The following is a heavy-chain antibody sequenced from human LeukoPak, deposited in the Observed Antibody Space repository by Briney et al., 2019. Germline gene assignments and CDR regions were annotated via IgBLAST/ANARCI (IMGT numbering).Heavy chain of an antibody. CDR1: GFTFDDYA. V-gene: IGHV3-9*01. CDR2: ISWNSGSI. CDR3: AKSALVRPGPSPPDY. Sequence: GGSLRLSCAASGFTFDDYAMHWARQAPGKGLEWVSGISWNSGSIGYADSVKGRFTISRDNAKNSLYLQMNSLRAEDTALYYCAKSALVRPGPSPPDYWGQGTLVTVSS. J-gene: IGHJ4*02. D-gene: IGHD6-6*01.